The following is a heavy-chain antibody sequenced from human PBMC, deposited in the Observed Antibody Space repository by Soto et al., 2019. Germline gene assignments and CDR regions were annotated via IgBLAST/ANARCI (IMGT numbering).Heavy chain of an antibody. D-gene: IGHD2-15*01. CDR1: GGSISSYY. V-gene: IGHV4-59*01. Sequence: ETLSLTCTVSGGSISSYYWSWIRQPPGKGLEWIGYIYYSGSTNYNPSLKSRVTISVDTSKNQFSLKLSSVTAADTAVYYCARSYCSGGSCNSGGWFDPWGQGTLVTVSS. CDR2: IYYSGST. CDR3: ARSYCSGGSCNSGGWFDP. J-gene: IGHJ5*02.